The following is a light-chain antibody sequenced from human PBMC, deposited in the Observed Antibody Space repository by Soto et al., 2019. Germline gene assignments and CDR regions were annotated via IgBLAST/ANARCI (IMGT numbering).Light chain of an antibody. J-gene: IGKJ2*01. CDR2: LGS. CDR1: QSLLHSNGYNY. V-gene: IGKV2-28*01. Sequence: DIVMTQSPLSLPVTPGEPASISCRSSQSLLHSNGYNYLDWYLQKPGQSPQLLIYLGSNRASGVPDRFSGSRAGTDFTLKISRVEAEDVGVYYCMQALQTLNTFGQGTKLAIK. CDR3: MQALQTLNT.